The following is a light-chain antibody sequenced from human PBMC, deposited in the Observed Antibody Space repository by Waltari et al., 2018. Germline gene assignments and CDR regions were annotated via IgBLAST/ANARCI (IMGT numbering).Light chain of an antibody. V-gene: IGKV1-33*01. CDR1: QDINTH. CDR3: QQYDNLPYT. Sequence: IQMTQSPSSLSASVGDRVTITSQASQDINTHLNLYQQKAGNTPKLLIYHTSNLEIGVPARFSGSGSGTDFIFTISSLQPEDMAAYYCQQYDNLPYTFGQGTKLEI. J-gene: IGKJ2*01. CDR2: HTS.